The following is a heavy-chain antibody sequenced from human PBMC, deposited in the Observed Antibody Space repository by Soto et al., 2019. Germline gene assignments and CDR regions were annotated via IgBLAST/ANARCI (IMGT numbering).Heavy chain of an antibody. CDR3: TMSLVASRSSAWSIDPFDP. J-gene: IGHJ5*02. D-gene: IGHD2-8*02. Sequence: EVQLVESGGGLVKPGGSLRLSCAGSGFTFSNAWMNWVRKVPGKGMEWVGRIKSKSNGETIDYAAPVKGRFTISRDDSRDTLFLQMNNLRTDDSSVYYCTMSLVASRSSAWSIDPFDPCVQGTLVTVSS. CDR1: GFTFSNAW. CDR2: IKSKSNGETI. V-gene: IGHV3-15*07.